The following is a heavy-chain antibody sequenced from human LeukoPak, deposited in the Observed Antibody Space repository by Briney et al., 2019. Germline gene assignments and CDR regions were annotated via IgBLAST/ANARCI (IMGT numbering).Heavy chain of an antibody. CDR2: ISNSGGST. Sequence: GGSLRLSCVASGFTFSNYAMSWVRPTPGKGLEWVSAISNSGGSTYNADSVKGRFTISRDNSKNTVYLQMNSLRAEDTAVYYCAKRYCSGGSCCPDYWGQGTRVTVSS. D-gene: IGHD2-15*01. J-gene: IGHJ4*02. CDR1: GFTFSNYA. CDR3: AKRYCSGGSCCPDY. V-gene: IGHV3-23*01.